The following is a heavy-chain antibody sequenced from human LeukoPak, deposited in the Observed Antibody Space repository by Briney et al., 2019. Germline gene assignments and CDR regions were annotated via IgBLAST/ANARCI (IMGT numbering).Heavy chain of an antibody. Sequence: PSETLSLTCTVSGGSISGSHFYWGWIRQPPGKGLEWIASIYYTGSTYYNPSLKSRVTISVDTSKNQFSLNLTSVTAADTAVYYCARHTSSSPRGYYGMDVWGQGATVTVSS. CDR2: IYYTGST. V-gene: IGHV4-39*01. D-gene: IGHD2-2*01. J-gene: IGHJ6*02. CDR1: GGSISGSHFY. CDR3: ARHTSSSPRGYYGMDV.